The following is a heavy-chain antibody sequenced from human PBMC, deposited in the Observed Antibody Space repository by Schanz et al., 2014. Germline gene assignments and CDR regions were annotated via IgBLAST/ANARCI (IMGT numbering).Heavy chain of an antibody. CDR3: ARDLIAAAESWFDP. CDR1: GFTFSTFA. CDR2: IKSDGSST. D-gene: IGHD6-13*01. Sequence: EVQLVESGGDLVQPGGSLRLSCSASGFTFSTFAMHWVRQAPGKGLVWVSRIKSDGSSTSYADSVKGRFTISRDNAKNSLYLQMNSLRPGDTAVYYCARDLIAAAESWFDPWGQGTPITVSS. V-gene: IGHV3-74*01. J-gene: IGHJ5*02.